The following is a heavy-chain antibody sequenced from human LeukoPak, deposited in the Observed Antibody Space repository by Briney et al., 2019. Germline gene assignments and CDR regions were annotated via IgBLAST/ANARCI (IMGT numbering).Heavy chain of an antibody. Sequence: ASVKVSCKASGYTFTDYYIHWVRQAPGQGLEWMGWINPNSGGTNYAQRFQGRVTMTRDTSISTAYMELSRLRSDDTAVYYCARRNIVATTTNFDYWGQGTLVTVSS. J-gene: IGHJ4*02. CDR2: INPNSGGT. D-gene: IGHD5-12*01. V-gene: IGHV1-2*02. CDR1: GYTFTDYY. CDR3: ARRNIVATTTNFDY.